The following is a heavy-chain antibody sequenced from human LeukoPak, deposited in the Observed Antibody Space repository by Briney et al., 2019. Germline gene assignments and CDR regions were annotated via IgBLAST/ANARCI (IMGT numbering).Heavy chain of an antibody. CDR1: GFTFSSYT. V-gene: IGHV3-21*01. Sequence: GGSLRLSCAASGFTFSSYTMYWIRQAPGKGLEWVSSISGSNSYIFYADSVKGRFTVSRDNAKDSLYLQMNSLRAEDTAVYYCAKVPRQHDNWFDPWGQGTLVTVSS. J-gene: IGHJ5*02. CDR2: ISGSNSYI. D-gene: IGHD6-13*01. CDR3: AKVPRQHDNWFDP.